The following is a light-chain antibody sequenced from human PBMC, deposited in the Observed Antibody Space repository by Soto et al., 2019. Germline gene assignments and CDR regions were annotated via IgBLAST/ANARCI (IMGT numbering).Light chain of an antibody. CDR2: AGS. Sequence: DIQMTQSPSSVSASVGDRVTITCRASHDISSWLAWYQQKPGKAPKLLISAGSSLSGVPARFSGSGSGTDFTLTISSLQPEDFAIYYCQQANSFPVTFGGGTNVEIK. CDR3: QQANSFPVT. V-gene: IGKV1-12*01. J-gene: IGKJ4*01. CDR1: HDISSW.